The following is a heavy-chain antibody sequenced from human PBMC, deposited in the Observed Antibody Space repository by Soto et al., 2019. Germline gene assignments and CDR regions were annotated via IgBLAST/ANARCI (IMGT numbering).Heavy chain of an antibody. CDR3: AREASSYATFYFDY. D-gene: IGHD6-6*01. CDR1: GGTFSSYA. CDR2: IIPIFGTA. V-gene: IGHV1-69*13. Sequence: GASVKVSCKASGGTFSSYAISWVRQAPGQGLEWMGGIIPIFGTANYAQKFQGRVTITADESTSTAYMELSSLRSEDTAVYYCAREASSYATFYFDYWGHGTLVTVSS. J-gene: IGHJ4*01.